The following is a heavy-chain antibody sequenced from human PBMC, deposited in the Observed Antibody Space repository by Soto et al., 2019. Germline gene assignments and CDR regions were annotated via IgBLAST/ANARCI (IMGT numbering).Heavy chain of an antibody. J-gene: IGHJ4*02. Sequence: GGSLRLSCAASGFTFSNAWMSWVRQAPGKGLEWVGRIKSKSESGTTDNAAPVKGRLTISRDDSTNTLYLQMNSLKTDDTAVYYCTTVDFWSGPISPPLFGRWGQGTLVTVSS. CDR3: TTVDFWSGPISPPLFGR. D-gene: IGHD3-3*01. CDR1: GFTFSNAW. CDR2: IKSKSESGTT. V-gene: IGHV3-15*01.